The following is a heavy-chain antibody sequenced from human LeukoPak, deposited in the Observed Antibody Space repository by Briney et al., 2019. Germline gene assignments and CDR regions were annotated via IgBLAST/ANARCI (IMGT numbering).Heavy chain of an antibody. CDR1: GFDLNTYE. CDR3: ARGDPHADL. J-gene: IGHJ5*02. Sequence: PGGSLRLSCAASGFDLNTYEMNWVRQAPGKGLEWISYITISGHTKNYADSVKGRFTISRDNAGPSLSLQMNSLRVEDTGVYYCARGDPHADLWGQGTLVTVSS. V-gene: IGHV3-48*03. CDR2: ITISGHTK.